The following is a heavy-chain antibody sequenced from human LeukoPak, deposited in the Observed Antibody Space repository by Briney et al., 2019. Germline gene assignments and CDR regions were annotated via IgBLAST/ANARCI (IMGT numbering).Heavy chain of an antibody. V-gene: IGHV3-7*04. Sequence: PGGSLRLSCAASGFTYSSYWMSWVRQAPGKGLKWVANIKQDGSEKYYVDSVKGRFTISRDNAKNSLYLQMNSLRAEDTAVYYCARILLWFGELSRFDPWGQGTLVTVSS. D-gene: IGHD3-10*01. J-gene: IGHJ5*02. CDR1: GFTYSSYW. CDR2: IKQDGSEK. CDR3: ARILLWFGELSRFDP.